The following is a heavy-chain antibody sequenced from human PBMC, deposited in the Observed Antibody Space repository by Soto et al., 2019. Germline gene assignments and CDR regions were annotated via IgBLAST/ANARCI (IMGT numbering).Heavy chain of an antibody. CDR3: ATGSIYDILSLDY. V-gene: IGHV1-2*02. J-gene: IGHJ4*02. CDR2: INPNSGGT. CDR1: GYTFTGYY. D-gene: IGHD3-9*01. Sequence: GASVKVSCKASGYTFTGYYMHWVRQAPGQGLEWMGWINPNSGGTNYAQKFQGRVTMTEDTSTDTAYMELSSLRSEDTAVYYCATGSIYDILSLDYWGQGTLVTVSS.